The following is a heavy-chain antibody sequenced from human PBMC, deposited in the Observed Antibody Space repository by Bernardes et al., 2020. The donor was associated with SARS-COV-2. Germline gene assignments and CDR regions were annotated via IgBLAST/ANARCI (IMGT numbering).Heavy chain of an antibody. CDR3: AKSSVWNYGGGVDY. J-gene: IGHJ4*02. Sequence: GALRLSLIAAVFTFSTYAMSWVRPAPGQGLEWVSGLSGSGGTTNYADSVKGRFTISRDNSKNTLYLQMNSLRAEDTAVYYCAKSSVWNYGGGVDYWGQGTLVTVSS. D-gene: IGHD1-7*01. CDR2: LSGSGGTT. CDR1: VFTFSTYA. V-gene: IGHV3-23*01.